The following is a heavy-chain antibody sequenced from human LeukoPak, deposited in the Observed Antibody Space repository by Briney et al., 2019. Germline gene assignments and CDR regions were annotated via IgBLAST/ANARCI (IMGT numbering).Heavy chain of an antibody. Sequence: GASVKVSCKASGGTSSSYAISWVRQAPGQGLEWMGGIIPIFGTANYAQKFQGRVTITADKSTSTAYMELSSLRSEDTAVYYCAREIGSDYGDFHPEMDAFDIWGQGTVVTVSS. CDR1: GGTSSSYA. CDR2: IIPIFGTA. D-gene: IGHD4-17*01. CDR3: AREIGSDYGDFHPEMDAFDI. J-gene: IGHJ3*02. V-gene: IGHV1-69*06.